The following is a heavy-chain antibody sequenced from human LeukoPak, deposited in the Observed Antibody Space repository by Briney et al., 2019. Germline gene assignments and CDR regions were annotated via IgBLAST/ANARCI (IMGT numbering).Heavy chain of an antibody. CDR3: ARGRSDFFAGYNWFDP. CDR1: GFTFSSYW. V-gene: IGHV3-7*01. Sequence: GGSLRLSCAASGFTFSSYWMSWVRQAPGKGLEWVANIKQDGSEKYYVDSVKGRFTTSRDDAKNSLYLQMNSLRAEDTAVYYCARGRSDFFAGYNWFDPWGQGTLVTVSS. J-gene: IGHJ5*02. CDR2: IKQDGSEK. D-gene: IGHD3-3*01.